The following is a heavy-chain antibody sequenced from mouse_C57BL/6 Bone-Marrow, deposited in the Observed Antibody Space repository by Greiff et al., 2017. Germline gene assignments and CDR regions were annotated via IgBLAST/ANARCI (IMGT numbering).Heavy chain of an antibody. V-gene: IGHV1-75*01. Sequence: QVQLKQSGPELVKPGASVKISCKASGYTFTDYYINWVKQRPGQGLEWIGWIFPGSGSTYYNEKFKGKATLTVDKSSSTAYILLSSLTSEYSAVYFCASYYYASYFDVWGTGTTVTVSS. CDR2: IFPGSGST. D-gene: IGHD1-1*01. J-gene: IGHJ1*03. CDR3: ASYYYASYFDV. CDR1: GYTFTDYY.